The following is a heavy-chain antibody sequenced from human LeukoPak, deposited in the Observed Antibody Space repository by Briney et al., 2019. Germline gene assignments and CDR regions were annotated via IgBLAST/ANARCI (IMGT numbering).Heavy chain of an antibody. D-gene: IGHD2-2*01. Sequence: SETLSLTCAVYGGSFSGYYWSWIRQPPGKGLEWIGEINHSGSTYYNPSLKSRVTISVDTSKNQFSLKLSSVTAADTSVYYFASYAPSISVDYWCQGTLVSVSS. V-gene: IGHV4-34*01. CDR1: GGSFSGYY. CDR3: ASYAPSISVDY. J-gene: IGHJ4*02. CDR2: INHSGST.